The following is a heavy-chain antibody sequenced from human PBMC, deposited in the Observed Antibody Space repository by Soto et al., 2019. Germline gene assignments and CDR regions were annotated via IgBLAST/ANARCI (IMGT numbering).Heavy chain of an antibody. V-gene: IGHV1-18*01. J-gene: IGHJ4*02. Sequence: QVQLVQSGAEVKKPGASVKVSCKASGYTFTSYGIRWVRQAPGQGLEWMGWISAYNANTNYAQKLHGRVIMTTYTSASTAYMELRSLRSDDTSVYYCASSGRRGSYYPYFFDYWGQGTLVTVSS. D-gene: IGHD1-26*01. CDR1: GYTFTSYG. CDR2: ISAYNANT. CDR3: ASSGRRGSYYPYFFDY.